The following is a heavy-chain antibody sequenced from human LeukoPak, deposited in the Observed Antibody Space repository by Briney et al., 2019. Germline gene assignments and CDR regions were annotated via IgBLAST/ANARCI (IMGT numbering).Heavy chain of an antibody. CDR1: GGSISSYY. D-gene: IGHD6-13*01. CDR3: ARMFQSIAAAGVYNWFDP. CDR2: IYYSGST. V-gene: IGHV4-59*12. Sequence: SETLSLTCTVSGGSISSYYWSWIRQPPGKGLEWIGYIYYSGSTNYNPSLKSRVTMSVDTSKNQFSLKLSSVTAADTAVYYCARMFQSIAAAGVYNWFDPWGQGTLVTVSS. J-gene: IGHJ5*02.